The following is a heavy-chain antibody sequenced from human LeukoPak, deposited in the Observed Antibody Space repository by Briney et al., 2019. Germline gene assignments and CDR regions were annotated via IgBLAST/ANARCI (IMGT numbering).Heavy chain of an antibody. D-gene: IGHD3-10*01. CDR3: SKRGVVIGFILVGFHKQAYYLVS. J-gene: IGHJ4*02. CDR1: GITLSNYG. CDR2: ISDSGAST. V-gene: IGHV3-23*01. Sequence: GGSLRLSCAVSGITLSNYGMSWVRQAPGKGLEWVAGISDSGASTNYADSVKGRFTISRDNAKYTLYLQMNSLRAEGTAVYFWSKRGVVIGFILVGFHKQAYYLVSSGEGDLVSVSS.